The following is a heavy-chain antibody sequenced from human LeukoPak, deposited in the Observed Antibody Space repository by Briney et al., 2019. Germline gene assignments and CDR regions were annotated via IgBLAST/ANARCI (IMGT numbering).Heavy chain of an antibody. CDR2: IKQDGSER. D-gene: IGHD7-27*01. J-gene: IGHJ3*02. Sequence: GGSLRLSCAASGFTFSTYWMSWVRQASGKGLEWVANIKQDGSERYYVDSVKGRFTISRDSSKNTLYLQMNSLRAEDTAVYYCASATGDNDAFDIWGQGTMVTVSS. V-gene: IGHV3-7*02. CDR1: GFTFSTYW. CDR3: ASATGDNDAFDI.